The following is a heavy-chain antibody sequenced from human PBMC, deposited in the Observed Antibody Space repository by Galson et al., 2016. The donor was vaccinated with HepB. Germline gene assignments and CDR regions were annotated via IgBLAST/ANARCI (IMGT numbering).Heavy chain of an antibody. CDR1: GFTFSSYS. D-gene: IGHD3-3*01. J-gene: IGHJ6*02. Sequence: SLRLSCAASGFTFSSYSMTWVRQAPGKGLEWVSYIRSSSSTIYYADSVKGRFTLSRDNANNSLYLQMNSPRDEDTAVYDCARDRVSGDFWSGYYTGIGMDVWGQGTTVTVSS. CDR2: IRSSSSTI. V-gene: IGHV3-48*02. CDR3: ARDRVSGDFWSGYYTGIGMDV.